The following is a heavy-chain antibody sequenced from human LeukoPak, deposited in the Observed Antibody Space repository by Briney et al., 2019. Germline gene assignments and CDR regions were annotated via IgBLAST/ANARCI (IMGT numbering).Heavy chain of an antibody. Sequence: GGSLRLFCAGSGFSFEDYAMHWVRQAPGKGLEWLSIISWNSGYIGYADSVKGRFTISRDNAKNSLYLQMNSLRAEDTAFYYCAKVRGTYSSGFFFDYWGPGALVTVSS. V-gene: IGHV3-9*01. CDR2: ISWNSGYI. D-gene: IGHD6-19*01. CDR1: GFSFEDYA. CDR3: AKVRGTYSSGFFFDY. J-gene: IGHJ4*02.